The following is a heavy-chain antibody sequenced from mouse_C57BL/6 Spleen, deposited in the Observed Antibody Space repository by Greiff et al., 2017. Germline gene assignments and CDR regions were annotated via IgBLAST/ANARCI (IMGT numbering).Heavy chain of an antibody. J-gene: IGHJ1*03. CDR1: GYTFTSYW. CDR3: ARSGTGQYWYFDV. Sequence: QVQLQQSGTELVKPGASVKLSCKASGYTFTSYWMHWVKQRPGQGLEWIGNISPSNGGTNYNEKFKSKATLTVDKSSTTAYMQRSRLTSEDSAFYSSARSGTGQYWYFDVWGTGTTVTVSS. V-gene: IGHV1-53*01. D-gene: IGHD4-1*01. CDR2: ISPSNGGT.